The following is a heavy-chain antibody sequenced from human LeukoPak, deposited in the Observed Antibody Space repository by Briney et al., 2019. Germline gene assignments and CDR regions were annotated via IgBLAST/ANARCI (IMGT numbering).Heavy chain of an antibody. CDR1: GFTFSSYA. D-gene: IGHD3-22*01. Sequence: PGRSLRLSCAASGFTFSSYAMHWVRQAPGKGLEWVAVISYDGSNKYYADSVKGRFTISRDNSKNTLYLQMNSLRAEDTAVYYCARGRYYYDSSGYYEFDYWGQGTLVTVSS. J-gene: IGHJ4*02. V-gene: IGHV3-30*01. CDR3: ARGRYYYDSSGYYEFDY. CDR2: ISYDGSNK.